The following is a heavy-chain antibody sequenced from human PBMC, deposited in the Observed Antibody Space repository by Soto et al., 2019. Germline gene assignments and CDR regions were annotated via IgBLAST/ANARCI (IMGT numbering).Heavy chain of an antibody. CDR1: GGSFNSYC. V-gene: IGHV4-34*01. Sequence: AETLSLTCAVYGGSFNSYCLSWIRQPPGKGLEWMGEINHSGGTSYNPSLKSRGTISVYTSKRQFSLKLTSVTAADRADYYCARGSVDTLDSRCFYEYWRQRTPVTVSS. CDR2: INHSGGT. J-gene: IGHJ4*02. CDR3: ARGSVDTLDSRCFYEY. D-gene: IGHD3-22*01.